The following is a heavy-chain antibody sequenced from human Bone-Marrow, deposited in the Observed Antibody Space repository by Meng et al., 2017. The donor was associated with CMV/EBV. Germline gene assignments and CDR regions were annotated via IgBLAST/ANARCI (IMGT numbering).Heavy chain of an antibody. CDR2: IGTAGDT. CDR3: ARDPFLGYCSSTSCSPGYYGMDV. Sequence: GESLKISCAASGFTFSSYDMHWVRQATGKGLEWVSAIGTAGDTYYPGSVKGRFTISRENAKNTLYLQMNSLRAEDTAVYYCARDPFLGYCSSTSCSPGYYGMDVWGQGTTVTVSS. D-gene: IGHD2-2*01. J-gene: IGHJ6*02. CDR1: GFTFSSYD. V-gene: IGHV3-13*01.